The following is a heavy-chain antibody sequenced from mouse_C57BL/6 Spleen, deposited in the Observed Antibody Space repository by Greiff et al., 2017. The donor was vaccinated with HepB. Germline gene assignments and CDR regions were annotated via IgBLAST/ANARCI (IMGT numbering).Heavy chain of an antibody. CDR1: GYTFTDYN. J-gene: IGHJ3*01. V-gene: IGHV1-22*01. CDR3: ARSNYGSKGFAY. CDR2: INPNNGGT. Sequence: EVQLQQSGPELVKPGASVKMSCKASGYTFTDYNMHWVKQSHGKSLEWIGYINPNNGGTSYNQKFKGKATLTVNKSSSTAYMGLRSLTSEDSAVYYCARSNYGSKGFAYWGQGTLVTVSA. D-gene: IGHD1-1*01.